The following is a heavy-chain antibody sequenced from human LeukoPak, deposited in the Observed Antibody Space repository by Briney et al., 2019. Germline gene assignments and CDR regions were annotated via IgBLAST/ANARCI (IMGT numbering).Heavy chain of an antibody. J-gene: IGHJ3*02. CDR1: GYSISRDYY. V-gene: IGHV4-38-2*02. CDR2: IYHSGRT. D-gene: IGHD4-17*01. Sequence: SETLSLTCTVSGYSISRDYYWGWIRQPPGKGLEWIGSIYHSGRTYYNPSLNSRITISVDTSKNQFSLRLSSVTAADTAMYYCARYGALHDAFDIWGQGTMATVSS. CDR3: ARYGALHDAFDI.